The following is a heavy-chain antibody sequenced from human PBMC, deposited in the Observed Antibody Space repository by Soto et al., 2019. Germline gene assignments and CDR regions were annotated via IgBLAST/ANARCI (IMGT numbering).Heavy chain of an antibody. CDR2: IYYSGST. J-gene: IGHJ6*03. Sequence: SETLSLTCTVSGGSISSYYWSWIRQPPGKGLEWIGYIYYSGSTNYNPSLKSRVTISVDTSKNQFSLKLSSVTAADTAVYYCASWEKRYYYGSRSYDTPVGYYYYMDVWGKGTTVTVSS. CDR1: GGSISSYY. V-gene: IGHV4-59*01. CDR3: ASWEKRYYYGSRSYDTPVGYYYYMDV. D-gene: IGHD3-10*01.